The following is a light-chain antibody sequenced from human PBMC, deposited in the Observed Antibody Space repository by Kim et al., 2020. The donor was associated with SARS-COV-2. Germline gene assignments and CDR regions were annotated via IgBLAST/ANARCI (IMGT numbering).Light chain of an antibody. J-gene: IGKJ5*01. Sequence: DIQMTQSPSSLSASVGDRVTITCQASQDIRNRINWYQQKPGKAPKLLIYDASNLETGVPSRFSGGGSGTEFTFTISSLQPEDIAIYYCQKYDNFLSITFGQGTRLEIK. V-gene: IGKV1-33*01. CDR1: QDIRNR. CDR3: QKYDNFLSIT. CDR2: DAS.